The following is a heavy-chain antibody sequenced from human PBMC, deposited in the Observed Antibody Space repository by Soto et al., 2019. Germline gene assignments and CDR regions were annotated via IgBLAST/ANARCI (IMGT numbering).Heavy chain of an antibody. J-gene: IGHJ6*02. V-gene: IGHV4-59*08. CDR3: ARLAFVAEGYYYGMDV. CDR1: GGSISSYY. Sequence: SETLSLTCTVSGGSISSYYWSWIRQPPGKGLEWIGYIYYIGNTNYNPSLKSRVTISVDTSKNQFSLKLSSVTAADTAVYYCARLAFVAEGYYYGMDVWGQGTTVTVSS. D-gene: IGHD6-19*01. CDR2: IYYIGNT.